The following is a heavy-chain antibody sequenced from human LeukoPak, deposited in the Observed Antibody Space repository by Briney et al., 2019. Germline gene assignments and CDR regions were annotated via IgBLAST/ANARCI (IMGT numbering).Heavy chain of an antibody. D-gene: IGHD1-1*01. CDR3: ARGRYNASPFDF. V-gene: IGHV1-46*01. CDR2: INPNVGST. CDR1: GYTFTSYY. J-gene: IGHJ4*02. Sequence: ASVKVSCKASGYTFTSYYIHWVRLAPGQGLECMGIINPNVGSTNYAQKFQGRVTMTRDTSTSTVYMELSSLRSEDTAVYYCARGRYNASPFDFWGQGTLVTVSS.